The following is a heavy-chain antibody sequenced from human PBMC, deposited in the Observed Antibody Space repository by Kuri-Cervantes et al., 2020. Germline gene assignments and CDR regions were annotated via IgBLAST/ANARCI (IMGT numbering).Heavy chain of an antibody. CDR1: GFTFSSYW. D-gene: IGHD6-19*01. J-gene: IGHJ4*02. Sequence: GGSLRLSCEVSGFTFSSYWMHWVRHVPGKGLGWVSRINSDGSITSYADSVQGRFTISRDNSKNTLYLQMNSLRAEDTAVYYCAKSPSFRGWPYHLDYWGQGTLVTVSS. CDR2: INSDGSIT. CDR3: AKSPSFRGWPYHLDY. V-gene: IGHV3-74*01.